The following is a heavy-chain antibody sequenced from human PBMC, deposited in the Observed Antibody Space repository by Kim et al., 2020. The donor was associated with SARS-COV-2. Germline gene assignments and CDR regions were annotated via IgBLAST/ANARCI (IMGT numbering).Heavy chain of an antibody. Sequence: KGQFTISGNNSMNTLYLQMNSLRAEDTAVYYCARATAYCGGDCPLGDAFDIWGQGTMVTVSS. J-gene: IGHJ3*02. D-gene: IGHD2-21*02. V-gene: IGHV3-53*03. CDR3: ARATAYCGGDCPLGDAFDI.